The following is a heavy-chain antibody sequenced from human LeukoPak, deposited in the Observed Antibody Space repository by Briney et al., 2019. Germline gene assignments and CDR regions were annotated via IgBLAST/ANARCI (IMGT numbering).Heavy chain of an antibody. V-gene: IGHV3-48*03. CDR2: ISSSGSTI. CDR1: GFTFSSYE. CDR3: ARDQGSRGMDV. J-gene: IGHJ6*02. Sequence: GGSLRLSCAASGFTFSSYEMNWVRQAPGKGLEWVSYISSSGSTIYYADSVKSRFTISRDNAKNSLYLQMNSLRAEDTALYYCARDQGSRGMDVWGQGTTVTVSS. D-gene: IGHD2-15*01.